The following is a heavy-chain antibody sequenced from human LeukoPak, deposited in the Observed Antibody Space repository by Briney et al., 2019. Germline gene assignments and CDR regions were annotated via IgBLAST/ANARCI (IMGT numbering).Heavy chain of an antibody. D-gene: IGHD6-19*01. Sequence: PGGSLRLSCAASGFTFSSYAMSWVRQAPGKGLEWVSAISGSGGSTYYADSVKGRFTISRDNSKNTPYLQMNSLRAEDTAVYYCAKDRWQWLVLFDHWGQGTLVTVSS. CDR2: ISGSGGST. V-gene: IGHV3-23*01. CDR3: AKDRWQWLVLFDH. J-gene: IGHJ4*02. CDR1: GFTFSSYA.